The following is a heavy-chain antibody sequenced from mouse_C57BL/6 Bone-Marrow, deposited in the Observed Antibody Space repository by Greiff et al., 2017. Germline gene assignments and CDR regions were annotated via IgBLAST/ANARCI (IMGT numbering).Heavy chain of an antibody. CDR1: GYTFTSYW. V-gene: IGHV1-53*01. D-gene: IGHD1-1*01. CDR3: APITTAYAMDY. Sequence: QVQLKQPGTELVKPGASVKLSCKASGYTFTSYWMHWVKQRPGQGLEWIGNINPSNGGTNYNEKFKSKATLTVDKSSSTAYMQRSSLTSEDSAVYYCAPITTAYAMDYWGQGTSVTVSS. CDR2: INPSNGGT. J-gene: IGHJ4*01.